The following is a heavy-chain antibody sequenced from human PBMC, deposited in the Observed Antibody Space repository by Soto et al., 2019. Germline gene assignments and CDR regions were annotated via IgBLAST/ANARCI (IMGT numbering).Heavy chain of an antibody. D-gene: IGHD6-19*01. Sequence: EVQLLESGGGWVQPGGSLRLSCAASGITFSSYAMSWVRQAPGKGLEWVSTISGGGASTYSADSVKGRFTISRDNSKNTLYLQLNSLRAEDTAVYYCAKQAGYSSDPFDYWGQGTLVTVSS. V-gene: IGHV3-23*01. CDR2: ISGGGAST. J-gene: IGHJ4*02. CDR1: GITFSSYA. CDR3: AKQAGYSSDPFDY.